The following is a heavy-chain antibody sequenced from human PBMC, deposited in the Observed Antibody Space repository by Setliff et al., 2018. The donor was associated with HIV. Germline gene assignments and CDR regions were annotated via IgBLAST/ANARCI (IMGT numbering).Heavy chain of an antibody. CDR1: GYSISSHY. D-gene: IGHD1-26*01. J-gene: IGHJ4*02. V-gene: IGHV4-59*11. Sequence: PSETLSLTCTVSGYSISSHYWSWIRQPPGKELEWIGYIFSSGSTTYNPSLKSRVTIPIDTSKNQFSLKVSSVTAADTAVYYCARGWEWGAPLDYWGQGTLVTVSS. CDR2: IFSSGST. CDR3: ARGWEWGAPLDY.